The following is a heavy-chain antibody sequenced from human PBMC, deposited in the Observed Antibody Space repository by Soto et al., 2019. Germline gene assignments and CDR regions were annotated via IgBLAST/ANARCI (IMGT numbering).Heavy chain of an antibody. D-gene: IGHD5-18*01. CDR1: GFTFSSYA. Sequence: GGSLRLSCAASGFTFSSYAMSWVRQAPGKGLEWVSAISGSGGSTYYADSVKGRFTISRDNSKNTLYLQMNSLRAEDTAVYYCAKVPPYSYGYYYYYGMDVWGQGTTVTVSS. V-gene: IGHV3-23*01. J-gene: IGHJ6*02. CDR2: ISGSGGST. CDR3: AKVPPYSYGYYYYYGMDV.